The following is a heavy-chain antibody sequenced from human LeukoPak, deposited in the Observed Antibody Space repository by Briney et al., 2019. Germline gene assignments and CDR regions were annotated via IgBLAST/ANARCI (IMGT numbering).Heavy chain of an antibody. CDR1: GGTFSSYA. D-gene: IGHD2-2*01. CDR2: ISAYNGNT. CDR3: ARDTDIVVVPAATGLDY. Sequence: ASVKVSCKASGGTFSSYAISWVRQAPGQGLEWMGWISAYNGNTNYAQKLQGRVTMTTDTSTSTAYMELRSLRSDDTAVYYCARDTDIVVVPAATGLDYWGQGTLVTVSS. V-gene: IGHV1-18*01. J-gene: IGHJ4*02.